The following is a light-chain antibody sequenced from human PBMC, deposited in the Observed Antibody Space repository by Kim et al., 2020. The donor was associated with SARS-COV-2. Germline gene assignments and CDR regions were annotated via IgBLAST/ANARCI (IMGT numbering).Light chain of an antibody. CDR1: VLAKKY. CDR2: KDT. CDR3: YSAADNIRV. V-gene: IGLV3-27*01. J-gene: IGLJ3*02. Sequence: SVSPGQTARITWSGDVLAKKYVRWFQQKPGQAPVLVIYKDTERPSGIPERFSGSTSGTTVTLTISGAQIDDEADYYCYSAADNIRVFGGGTQLTVL.